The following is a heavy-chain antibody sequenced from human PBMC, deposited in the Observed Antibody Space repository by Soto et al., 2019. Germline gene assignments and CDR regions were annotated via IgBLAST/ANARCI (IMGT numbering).Heavy chain of an antibody. CDR3: VREDWHRFDS. CDR2: ISGGASDK. V-gene: IGHV3-7*01. D-gene: IGHD2-21*01. J-gene: IGHJ4*02. CDR1: GFMFSAYW. Sequence: EVQLVESGGGLVQPGGSLRLSCAASGFMFSAYWMGWVRQDPGKGLEWVATISGGASDKFYVDSVKGRFTISRDDSKNTLYLQMNSLRDEDTAVYYCVREDWHRFDSWGQGTLVTVSS.